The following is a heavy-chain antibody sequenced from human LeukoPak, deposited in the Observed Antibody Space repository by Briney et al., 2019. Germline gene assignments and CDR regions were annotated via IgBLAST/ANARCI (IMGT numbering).Heavy chain of an antibody. CDR1: GFTFTNHW. D-gene: IGHD3-10*01. V-gene: IGHV3-74*01. J-gene: IGHJ4*02. Sequence: PGGSLRLSCAASGFTFTNHWMHWVRQAPGEGLVWVSRIRPDGRETNHAGSVKGRFTISRDNAKNTLYLQMNSLGDEDTAVYYCGRDVVLGSGSVDYWARESWSPSPQ. CDR3: GRDVVLGSGSVDY. CDR2: IRPDGRET.